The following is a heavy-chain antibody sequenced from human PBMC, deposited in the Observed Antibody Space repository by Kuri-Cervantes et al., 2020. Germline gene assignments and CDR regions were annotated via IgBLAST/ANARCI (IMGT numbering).Heavy chain of an antibody. CDR3: ARDKGFGELSQYGMDV. Sequence: ASVKVSCKASGYTFTSYGISWVRQAPGQGLEWMGWISAYNGNTNYAQKLQGRVTMTTDTSTSTAYMELRSLRSDDTAVYYCARDKGFGELSQYGMDVWGQGTTVTVSS. J-gene: IGHJ6*02. CDR2: ISAYNGNT. D-gene: IGHD3-10*01. CDR1: GYTFTSYG. V-gene: IGHV1-18*01.